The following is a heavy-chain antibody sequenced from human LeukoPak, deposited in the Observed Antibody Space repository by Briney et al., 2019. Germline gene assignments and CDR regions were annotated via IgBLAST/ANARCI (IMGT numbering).Heavy chain of an antibody. CDR3: ARDEFDCSGGSCKFDY. CDR2: MNPNSGNT. D-gene: IGHD2-15*01. J-gene: IGHJ4*02. Sequence: GASVKVSCKASGYTFTSYDINWVRQATGQGLEWMGWMNPNSGNTGYAQKFQGRVTITADESTSTAYMELSSLRSEDTAVYHCARDEFDCSGGSCKFDYWGQGTLVTVSS. V-gene: IGHV1-8*01. CDR1: GYTFTSYD.